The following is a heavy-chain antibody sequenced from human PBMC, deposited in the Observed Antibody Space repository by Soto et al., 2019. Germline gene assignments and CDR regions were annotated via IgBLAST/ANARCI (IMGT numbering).Heavy chain of an antibody. CDR2: IYYSGST. CDR3: ARAVVYDYVWGSYRQKNYYFDY. J-gene: IGHJ4*02. V-gene: IGHV4-30-4*01. Sequence: SETLSLTCTVSGGSISSGDYYWSWIRQPPGKGLEWIGYIYYSGSTYYNPSLKSRVTISVDTSKNQFSLELSSVTAADTAVYYCARAVVYDYVWGSYRQKNYYFDYWGQGTLVTVSS. CDR1: GGSISSGDYY. D-gene: IGHD3-16*02.